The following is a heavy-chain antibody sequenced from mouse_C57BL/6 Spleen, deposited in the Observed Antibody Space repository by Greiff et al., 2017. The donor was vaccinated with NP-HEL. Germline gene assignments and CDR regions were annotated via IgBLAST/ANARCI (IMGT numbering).Heavy chain of an antibody. J-gene: IGHJ3*01. CDR1: GYTFTSYW. V-gene: IGHV1-50*01. CDR3: ARDVYYVRFAY. Sequence: QVQLQQPGAELVKPGASVKLSCKASGYTFTSYWMQWVKQRPGQGLEWIGEIDPSDSYTNYNQKFKGKATLTVDTSSSTAYMQLSSLTSEDSAVYYCARDVYYVRFAYWGQGTLVTVSA. D-gene: IGHD1-1*01. CDR2: IDPSDSYT.